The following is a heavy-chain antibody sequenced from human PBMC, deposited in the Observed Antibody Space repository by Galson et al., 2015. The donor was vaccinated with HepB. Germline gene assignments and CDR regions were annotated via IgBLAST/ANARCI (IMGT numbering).Heavy chain of an antibody. Sequence: CKASGYTFTSYGISWVRQAPGQGLEWMGWISAYNGNTNYAQKLQGRVTMTTDTSTSTAYMELRSLRSDDTAVYYCARVWAPGYCSSTSCSGGDYYGMDVWGQGTTVTVSS. J-gene: IGHJ6*02. V-gene: IGHV1-18*04. CDR1: GYTFTSYG. CDR2: ISAYNGNT. D-gene: IGHD2-2*01. CDR3: ARVWAPGYCSSTSCSGGDYYGMDV.